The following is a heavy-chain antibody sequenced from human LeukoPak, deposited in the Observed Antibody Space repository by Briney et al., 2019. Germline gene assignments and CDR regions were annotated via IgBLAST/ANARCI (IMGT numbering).Heavy chain of an antibody. Sequence: GGSLRLSCAASGSTFSGSAMHWVRQASGKGLEWVGRIRSKANSYATAYAASVKGRFTISRDDSKNTAYLQMNSLKTEDTAVYYCTRHLGYSSTRAGYNWFDPWGQGTLVTVSS. J-gene: IGHJ5*02. V-gene: IGHV3-73*01. CDR3: TRHLGYSSTRAGYNWFDP. CDR1: GSTFSGSA. CDR2: IRSKANSYAT. D-gene: IGHD5-18*01.